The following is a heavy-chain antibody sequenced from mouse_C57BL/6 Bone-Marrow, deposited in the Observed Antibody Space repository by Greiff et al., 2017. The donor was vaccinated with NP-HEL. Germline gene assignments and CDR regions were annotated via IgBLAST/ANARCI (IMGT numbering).Heavy chain of an antibody. V-gene: IGHV1-61*01. CDR2: IYPSDSET. CDR3: ARGSLLPAY. D-gene: IGHD1-1*01. CDR1: GYTFTSYW. Sequence: QVQLQQPGAELVRPGSSVKLSCKASGYTFTSYWMDWVKQRPGQGLEWIGNIYPSDSETHYNQKFKDKATLTVDKSSSTASMQLSSLTSEDSAVYYGARGSLLPAYWGQGTLVTVSA. J-gene: IGHJ3*01.